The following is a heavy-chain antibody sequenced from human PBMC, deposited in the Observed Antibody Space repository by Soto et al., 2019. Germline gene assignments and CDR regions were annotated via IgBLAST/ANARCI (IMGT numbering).Heavy chain of an antibody. Sequence: GYYMHWVRQAPGQWLEWMGWINPNSGGTNYAQKFQGWVTMTRDTSISTAYMELSRLRSDDTAVYYCARDPTPYYYDSSGYPDPTFDYWGQGTLVTVSS. CDR3: ARDPTPYYYDSSGYPDPTFDY. J-gene: IGHJ4*02. CDR2: INPNSGGT. D-gene: IGHD3-22*01. V-gene: IGHV1-2*04. CDR1: GYY.